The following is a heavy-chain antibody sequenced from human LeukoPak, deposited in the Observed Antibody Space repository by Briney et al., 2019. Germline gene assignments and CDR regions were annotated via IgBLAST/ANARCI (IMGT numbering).Heavy chain of an antibody. CDR3: ARERNYGDYGNAFDV. CDR2: ISAYNGNT. Sequence: ASVKVSCKASGYTFTSYGISWVRQAPGQGLEWMGWISAYNGNTNYAQKLQGRVTMTTDTSTSTAYMELRSLRSDDTTIYYCARERNYGDYGNAFDVWGQGTKVTVSS. V-gene: IGHV1-18*01. J-gene: IGHJ3*01. CDR1: GYTFTSYG. D-gene: IGHD4-17*01.